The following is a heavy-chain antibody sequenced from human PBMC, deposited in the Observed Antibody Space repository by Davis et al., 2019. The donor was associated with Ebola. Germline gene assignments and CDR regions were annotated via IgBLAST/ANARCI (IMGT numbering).Heavy chain of an antibody. CDR1: GGSFSGYY. CDR3: ARLTWIQLWLGSFDI. Sequence: SETLSLTCAVYGGSFSGYYWSWIRQPPGKGLEWIGYIYYSGSTNYNPSLKSRVTISVDTSKNQFSLKLSSVTAADTAVYYCARLTWIQLWLGSFDIWGQGTMVTVSS. V-gene: IGHV4-59*01. J-gene: IGHJ3*02. D-gene: IGHD5-18*01. CDR2: IYYSGST.